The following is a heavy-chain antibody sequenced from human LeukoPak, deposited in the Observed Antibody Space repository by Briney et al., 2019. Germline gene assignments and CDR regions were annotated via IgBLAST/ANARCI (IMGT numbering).Heavy chain of an antibody. CDR1: GFTFTSTA. Sequence: SVKVSCKASGFTFTSTAIQWVRQARGQRLEWIGWIVVGSGNTNYAQKFQERVTITRDMSTSTAYMELSSPRSEDTALYYCAADPYSGYDYAFDYWGQGTLVTVSS. J-gene: IGHJ4*02. V-gene: IGHV1-58*02. D-gene: IGHD5-12*01. CDR3: AADPYSGYDYAFDY. CDR2: IVVGSGNT.